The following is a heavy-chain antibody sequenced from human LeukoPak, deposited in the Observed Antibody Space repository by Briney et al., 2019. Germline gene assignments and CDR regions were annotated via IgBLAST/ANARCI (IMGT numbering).Heavy chain of an antibody. CDR2: IIPTLDTP. D-gene: IGHD3-22*01. CDR3: ARDLTSYYYDNNGAFDF. V-gene: IGHV1-69*04. Sequence: GASVKVSCKASGGTFSSYAINWVRQAPGQGLEWMGRIIPTLDTPNYAQKFQGRVTITADKSTSTAYMELSSLRSEDTAVYYCARDLTSYYYDNNGAFDFWGQGTLVTVSS. CDR1: GGTFSSYA. J-gene: IGHJ4*02.